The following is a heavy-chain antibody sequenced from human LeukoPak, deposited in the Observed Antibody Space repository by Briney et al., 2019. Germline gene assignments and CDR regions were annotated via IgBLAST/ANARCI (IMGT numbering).Heavy chain of an antibody. CDR2: INHSGST. J-gene: IGHJ4*02. D-gene: IGHD3-10*01. V-gene: IGHV4-34*01. Sequence: PSETLSLTCAVYGGSFSGYYWSWIRQPPGKGLEWIGEINHSGSTNYNPSLKSRVTISVDTSKNQFSLKLSSVTAADTAVYYCARGGSYYGSGSYPPFDYWGQGTLVTVSS. CDR1: GGSFSGYY. CDR3: ARGGSYYGSGSYPPFDY.